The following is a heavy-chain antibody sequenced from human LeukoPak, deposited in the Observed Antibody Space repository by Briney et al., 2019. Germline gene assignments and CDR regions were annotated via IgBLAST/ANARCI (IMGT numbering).Heavy chain of an antibody. J-gene: IGHJ5*02. Sequence: SVKVSCKASGGTVSSYAISWVRQAPGQGLEWMGRIIPIFGTANYAQKFQGRVTITTDESTSTAYMELSSLRSEDTAVYYCARDRTAPRTLWFDPWGQGTLVTVSS. V-gene: IGHV1-69*05. D-gene: IGHD5-18*01. CDR1: GGTVSSYA. CDR2: IIPIFGTA. CDR3: ARDRTAPRTLWFDP.